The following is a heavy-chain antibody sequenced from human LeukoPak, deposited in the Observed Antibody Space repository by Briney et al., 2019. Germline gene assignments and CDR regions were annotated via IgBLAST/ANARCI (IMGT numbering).Heavy chain of an antibody. Sequence: PGGSLRLSCAASGFTFTTYWMHWVRQAPGKGLEWVSVISGSGGSTHYADSVKGRFTISRDNSKKTLYLQMNSLRAEDTAVYYCAKGQQLADYWGQGSLVTVSS. CDR3: AKGQQLADY. J-gene: IGHJ4*02. D-gene: IGHD6-13*01. V-gene: IGHV3-23*01. CDR1: GFTFTTYW. CDR2: ISGSGGST.